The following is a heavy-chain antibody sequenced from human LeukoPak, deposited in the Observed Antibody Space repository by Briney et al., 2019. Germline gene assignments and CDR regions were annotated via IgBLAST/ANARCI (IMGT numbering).Heavy chain of an antibody. CDR1: GYTFTSYG. V-gene: IGHV1-18*01. Sequence: WASVKVSCKASGYTFTSYGISWVRQVHGQGLEWMGWISAYNGNTNYAQKLQGRVTMTTDTSTSTAYMELRSLRSDDTAVYYCARDPTYYDFWSGSDYWGQGTLVTVSS. CDR2: ISAYNGNT. J-gene: IGHJ4*02. D-gene: IGHD3-3*01. CDR3: ARDPTYYDFWSGSDY.